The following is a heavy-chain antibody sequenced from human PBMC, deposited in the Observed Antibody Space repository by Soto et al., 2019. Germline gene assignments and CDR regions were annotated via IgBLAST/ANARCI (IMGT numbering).Heavy chain of an antibody. Sequence: PSETLSLTCAIYGSSLGAFHRTWIRQPPGKGLEWIGELIHGGSTTYNPSLKSRVTFSLDTSKSQFSLHLLSVTAADTAVYYCARSPLTYDYVRQTWSEVGDSFDIWGRGTLVTVSS. D-gene: IGHD3-16*01. CDR2: LIHGGST. CDR3: ARSPLTYDYVRQTWSEVGDSFDI. V-gene: IGHV4-34*12. CDR1: GSSLGAFH. J-gene: IGHJ3*02.